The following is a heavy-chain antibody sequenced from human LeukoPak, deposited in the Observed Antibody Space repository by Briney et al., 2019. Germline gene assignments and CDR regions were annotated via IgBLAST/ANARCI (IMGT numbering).Heavy chain of an antibody. J-gene: IGHJ4*02. Sequence: GGSLRLSCAASGFTFDDYGMSWVRQAPGKGLEWVSGINWNGGSTGYADSVKGRFTISRDNAKNSLYLQMNSLRAEDTALYHCVRDWGKFFSAPDYWGQGTLVTVSS. V-gene: IGHV3-20*01. CDR2: INWNGGST. CDR1: GFTFDDYG. CDR3: VRDWGKFFSAPDY. D-gene: IGHD3-16*01.